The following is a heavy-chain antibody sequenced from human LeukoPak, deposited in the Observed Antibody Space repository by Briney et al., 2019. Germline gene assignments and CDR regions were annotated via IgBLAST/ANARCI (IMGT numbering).Heavy chain of an antibody. V-gene: IGHV1-69*06. D-gene: IGHD1-26*01. J-gene: IGHJ3*02. Sequence: ASVKVSCKASGGTFSSYAIIWVRQAPGQGLEWMGGIIPIFGTANYAQNFQGRVTITADSSTSTAYMELSSLRSEDTAVYFCARDEGAKIAFAIWGQGTMVTVSS. CDR3: ARDEGAKIAFAI. CDR1: GGTFSSYA. CDR2: IIPIFGTA.